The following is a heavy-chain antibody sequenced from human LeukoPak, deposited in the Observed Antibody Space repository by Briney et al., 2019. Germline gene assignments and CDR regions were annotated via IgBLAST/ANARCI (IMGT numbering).Heavy chain of an antibody. CDR1: GFTFSDHY. Sequence: GGSLRLSCAASGFTFSDHYMDWVRQAPGKGLEWVGRTRNKANSYTTEYAASVKGRFTISRDDSKNSLYLQMNSLKTEDTAVYYCARVSYYYGSGENWFDPWGQGTLVTVSS. V-gene: IGHV3-72*01. CDR3: ARVSYYYGSGENWFDP. J-gene: IGHJ5*02. CDR2: TRNKANSYTT. D-gene: IGHD3-10*01.